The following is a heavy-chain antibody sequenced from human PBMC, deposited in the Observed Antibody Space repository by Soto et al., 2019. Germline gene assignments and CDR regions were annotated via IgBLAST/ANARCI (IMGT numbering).Heavy chain of an antibody. V-gene: IGHV1-46*01. CDR3: GRDKGAVAGSTYCDY. CDR2: INPSGGST. D-gene: IGHD6-19*01. CDR1: GYTFTSYY. Sequence: ASVKVSCKASGYTFTSYYMHWVRQAPGQGLEWMGIINPSGGSTSYAQKFQGRVTMTRDTSTSTVYMELSSLRPEDTAVYYCGRDKGAVAGSTYCDYWGQGTLVTVSS. J-gene: IGHJ4*02.